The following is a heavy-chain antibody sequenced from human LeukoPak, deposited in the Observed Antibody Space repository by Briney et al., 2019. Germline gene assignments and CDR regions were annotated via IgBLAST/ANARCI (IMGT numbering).Heavy chain of an antibody. D-gene: IGHD4/OR15-4a*01. J-gene: IGHJ4*02. CDR1: GYTFTSYD. V-gene: IGHV1-8*03. CDR3: ARDGDDYTFDY. CDR2: MNPNSGNT. Sequence: EASVKVSCKASGYTFTSYDINWVRQAPGQGLEWMGWMNPNSGNTGYAQKFQGRVTITRNTSISTAYMELSSLRSEDTAVYYCARDGDDYTFDYWGQGTLVTVSS.